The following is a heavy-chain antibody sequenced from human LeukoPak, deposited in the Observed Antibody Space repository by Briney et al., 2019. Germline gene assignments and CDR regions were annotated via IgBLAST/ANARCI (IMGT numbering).Heavy chain of an antibody. CDR1: GFSLSSYGLG. CDR3: AHRRDLYRGGPHEYSSCWYGGWFDP. D-gene: IGHD6-13*01. Sequence: SGPTLVKPTQTLTLTCTFSGFSLSSYGLGVGWIRQPPRKALEWLALIYWDNDKRYSPSLKSRLTITKDTSKNQVVLTMTNMGPVDTATYYCAHRRDLYRGGPHEYSSCWYGGWFDPWGQGTLVTVSS. CDR2: IYWDNDK. V-gene: IGHV2-5*02. J-gene: IGHJ5*02.